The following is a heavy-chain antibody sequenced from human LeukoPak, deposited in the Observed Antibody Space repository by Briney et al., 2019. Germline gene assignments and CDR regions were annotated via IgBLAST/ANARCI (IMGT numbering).Heavy chain of an antibody. J-gene: IGHJ3*02. CDR1: GFIFSSNT. Sequence: GGSLRLSCAASGFIFSSNTMSWVRQAPGKGLEWVAFIRYDGSDKYYADSVKGRFTISRDNSKNTLYLQMNSLRAEDTAVYYCAKDLSVVPAARGAFDIWGQGTMVTVSS. D-gene: IGHD2-2*01. CDR2: IRYDGSDK. CDR3: AKDLSVVPAARGAFDI. V-gene: IGHV3-30*02.